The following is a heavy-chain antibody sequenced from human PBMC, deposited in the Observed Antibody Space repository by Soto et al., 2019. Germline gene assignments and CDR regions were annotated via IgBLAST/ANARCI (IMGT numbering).Heavy chain of an antibody. CDR3: ARELQGLYYFDY. Sequence: ASVKVSCKASEYTFASYVMHWVRQTPGQSLEWMGWINAGNGNTKYSQKFQDRVTITRDTSASTAYMDLSSLRSEDTAVYYCARELQGLYYFDYWGQGTLVTVSS. D-gene: IGHD4-4*01. J-gene: IGHJ4*02. CDR2: INAGNGNT. CDR1: EYTFASYV. V-gene: IGHV1-3*01.